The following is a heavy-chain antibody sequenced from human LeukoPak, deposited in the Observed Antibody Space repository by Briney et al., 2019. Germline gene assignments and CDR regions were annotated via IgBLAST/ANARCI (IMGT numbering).Heavy chain of an antibody. Sequence: GASVKVSCKASGYTFTSYDINWVRQATGQGLEWMGWMNPNSGNTGYAQKFQGRVTITRNTSISTAYMELNSLRSGDTAVYYCARGRRGSSWYPFGYWGQGTLVTVSS. CDR1: GYTFTSYD. V-gene: IGHV1-8*03. CDR3: ARGRRGSSWYPFGY. J-gene: IGHJ4*02. CDR2: MNPNSGNT. D-gene: IGHD6-13*01.